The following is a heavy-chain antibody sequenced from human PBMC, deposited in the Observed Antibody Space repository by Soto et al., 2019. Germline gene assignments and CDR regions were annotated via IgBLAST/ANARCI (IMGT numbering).Heavy chain of an antibody. CDR3: ARAPTYGSGYMDV. Sequence: EVQLVESGGGLVKPGGSLRLSCAASGFTFSSCSMNWVRQTPGKGLEWVSSISSSSRYIYYADSVKGRFTISRDNAKNSLYLQMNSLRAEDTAVYYCARAPTYGSGYMDVWGKGTTVTVSS. J-gene: IGHJ6*03. V-gene: IGHV3-21*01. CDR1: GFTFSSCS. CDR2: ISSSSRYI. D-gene: IGHD3-10*01.